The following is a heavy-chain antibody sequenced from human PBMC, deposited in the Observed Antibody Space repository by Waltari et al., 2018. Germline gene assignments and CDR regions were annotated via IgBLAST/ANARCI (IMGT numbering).Heavy chain of an antibody. Sequence: QVQLVESGGGVVQPGGSLRLSCAASGFTFSSYGMHWVRQAPGKGLEWVAFLRYDGSNKYYADSVKGRFTISRDNSKNTLYLQMNSLRADDTAVYYCAKDRHPMIVGASLPSGYWGQGTLVTVSS. D-gene: IGHD1-26*01. CDR2: LRYDGSNK. CDR1: GFTFSSYG. CDR3: AKDRHPMIVGASLPSGY. J-gene: IGHJ4*02. V-gene: IGHV3-30*02.